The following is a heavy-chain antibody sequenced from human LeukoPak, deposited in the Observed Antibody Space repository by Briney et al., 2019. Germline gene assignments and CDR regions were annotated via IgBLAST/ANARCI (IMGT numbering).Heavy chain of an antibody. Sequence: SETLSLTCAVYGGSFSGSYWSWIRQPPGKGLEFIGEIDHPGSPNYNPSCYNPSLKSRVTISVDTSKNQFSLKLSSVTAADTAVYYCARDNMPGIAAAGIFDNWFDPWGQGTLVTVSS. J-gene: IGHJ5*02. V-gene: IGHV4-34*01. CDR3: ARDNMPGIAAAGIFDNWFDP. D-gene: IGHD6-13*01. CDR2: IDHPGSP. CDR1: GGSFSGSY.